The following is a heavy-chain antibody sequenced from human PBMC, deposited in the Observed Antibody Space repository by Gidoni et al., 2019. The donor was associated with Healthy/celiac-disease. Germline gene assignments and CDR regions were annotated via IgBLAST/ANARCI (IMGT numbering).Heavy chain of an antibody. CDR3: ARDPGFTVTTGYYGMDV. V-gene: IGHV4-34*01. D-gene: IGHD4-17*01. Sequence: QVQLQQWGAGLLKPSETLSLTCAVYGGSFSGYYWSWIRPPPGKGLEWIGEINHSGSTNYNPSLKSRVTISVDTSKNQFSLKLSSVTAADTAVYYCARDPGFTVTTGYYGMDVWGQGTTVTVSS. J-gene: IGHJ6*02. CDR1: GGSFSGYY. CDR2: INHSGST.